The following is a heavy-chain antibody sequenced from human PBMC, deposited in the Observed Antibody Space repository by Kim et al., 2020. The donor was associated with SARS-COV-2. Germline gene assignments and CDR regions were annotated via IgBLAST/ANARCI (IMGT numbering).Heavy chain of an antibody. V-gene: IGHV4-59*08. D-gene: IGHD5-18*01. Sequence: SETLSLTCTVSGGSISSYYWSWIRQPPGKGLEWIGYIFYSGSTNYKPSLKSRVTISVDTSKNQFSLRLSSVTAADTAVYYCARRGYNYDDLDYWGQGTLTTVSS. CDR3: ARRGYNYDDLDY. CDR2: IFYSGST. CDR1: GGSISSYY. J-gene: IGHJ4*02.